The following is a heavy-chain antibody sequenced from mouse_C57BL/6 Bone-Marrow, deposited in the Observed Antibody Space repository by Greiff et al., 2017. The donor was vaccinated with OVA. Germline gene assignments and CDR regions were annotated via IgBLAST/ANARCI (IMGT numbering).Heavy chain of an antibody. V-gene: IGHV1-61*01. CDR1: GYTFTSYW. CDR2: IYPSDSET. D-gene: IGHD2-4*01. CDR3: RLRRFGVSYAMDY. Sequence: QVQLQQPGAELVRPGSSVKLSCKASGYTFTSYWMDWVKQRPGQGLEWIGNIYPSDSETHYNQKFKDKATLTVDKSSSTAYMQLSSLTYEDSAVYYCRLRRFGVSYAMDYWGQGTSVTVSS. J-gene: IGHJ4*01.